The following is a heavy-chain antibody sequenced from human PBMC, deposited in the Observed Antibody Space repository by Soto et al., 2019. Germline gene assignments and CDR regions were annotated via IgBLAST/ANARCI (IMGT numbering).Heavy chain of an antibody. Sequence: SETLSLTCTVSGGSISSYYWSWIRQPPGKGLEWIGYIYYSGSTNYNPSLKSRVTISVDTSKNQFSLRLSSVTAADTAVYYCARDYYDSSGYYREWDAFDIWGQGTMVTVSS. V-gene: IGHV4-59*01. CDR2: IYYSGST. J-gene: IGHJ3*02. CDR1: GGSISSYY. CDR3: ARDYYDSSGYYREWDAFDI. D-gene: IGHD3-22*01.